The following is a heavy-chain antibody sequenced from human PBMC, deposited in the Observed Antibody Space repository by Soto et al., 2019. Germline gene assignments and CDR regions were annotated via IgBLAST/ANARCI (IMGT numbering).Heavy chain of an antibody. Sequence: SETLSLTCTVSGGSISSSSYYWGWIRQPPGKGLEWIGSIYYSGSTYYNPSLKSRVTISVDTSKNQFSLKLSSVTAADTAVYYCARQGPLPYYYGSGSYYPYFDYWGQGTLVTVSS. CDR1: GGSISSSSYY. V-gene: IGHV4-39*01. CDR3: ARQGPLPYYYGSGSYYPYFDY. CDR2: IYYSGST. J-gene: IGHJ4*02. D-gene: IGHD3-10*01.